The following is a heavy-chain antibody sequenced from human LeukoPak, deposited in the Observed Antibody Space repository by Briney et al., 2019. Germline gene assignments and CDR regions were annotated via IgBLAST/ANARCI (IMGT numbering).Heavy chain of an antibody. J-gene: IGHJ6*03. D-gene: IGHD2-15*01. CDR2: IYYSGST. Sequence: KPSETLSLTCTVSGGSISSYYWSWSRQPPGKGLEWIGYIYYSGSTNYNPSLKSRVTISVDTSKNQFSLKLSSVTAADTAVYYCARARYCSGGSCYGHYYHYYMDVWGKGTTVTVSS. CDR3: ARARYCSGGSCYGHYYHYYMDV. CDR1: GGSISSYY. V-gene: IGHV4-59*01.